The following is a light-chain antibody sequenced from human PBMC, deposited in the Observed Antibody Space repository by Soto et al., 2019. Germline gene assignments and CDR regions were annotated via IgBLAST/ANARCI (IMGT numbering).Light chain of an antibody. CDR3: CSYAGSNTWV. V-gene: IGLV2-23*01. Sequence: QSALTQPASVSGSPGQSITISCTGTSSDVGTYNLVSWYQQHPDKAPKVMIYEGSRRPAGVSNRFSGSKSGNTASLRISGLQAEDEADYYCCSYAGSNTWVFGGGTQLTVL. CDR2: EGS. CDR1: SSDVGTYNL. J-gene: IGLJ3*02.